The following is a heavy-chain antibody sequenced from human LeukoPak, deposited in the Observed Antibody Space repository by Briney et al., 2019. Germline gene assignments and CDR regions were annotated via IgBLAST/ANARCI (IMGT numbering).Heavy chain of an antibody. J-gene: IGHJ6*02. CDR3: ARDFCGGDCYSLVDYYYGMDV. CDR1: GFTVSSNY. CDR2: IYIDGST. Sequence: GGSLRLSCAASGFTVSSNYMSWVRQAPGKGLEWVSLIYIDGSTYYADSVKGRFTISRDNSKNTLYLQMNSLRAEDTAVYYCARDFCGGDCYSLVDYYYGMDVWGQGTAVTVSS. V-gene: IGHV3-66*01. D-gene: IGHD2-21*02.